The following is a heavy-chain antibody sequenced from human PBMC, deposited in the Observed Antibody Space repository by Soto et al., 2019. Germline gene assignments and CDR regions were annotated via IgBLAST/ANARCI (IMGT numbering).Heavy chain of an antibody. V-gene: IGHV1-3*01. D-gene: IGHD3-10*01. CDR2: VTPRDGDT. J-gene: IGHJ6*02. CDR1: VYTFVTFT. Sequence: QVQLVQSGAEVWKPGASVRVSCKASVYTFVTFTIHWVRQAPGQSLEWRGWVTPRDGDTQYAQKFQGRVTILRDTSANTAYLALSSLRYEDTAVYDCARGYYYASGSYYLSHYYYGMDVWGQGTTVTVSS. CDR3: ARGYYYASGSYYLSHYYYGMDV.